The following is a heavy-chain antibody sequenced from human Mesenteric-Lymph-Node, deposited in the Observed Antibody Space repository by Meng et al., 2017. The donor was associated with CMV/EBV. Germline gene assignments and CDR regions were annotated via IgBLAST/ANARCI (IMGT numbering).Heavy chain of an antibody. V-gene: IGHV5-51*01. J-gene: IGHJ4*02. CDR3: ARGSGWYVQDYFDY. CDR2: VNPIDSDI. Sequence: GGSLRLSCKGSGYSFTSYWIGWVRQMPGKGLQWMGIVNPIDSDIRYSPSFQGQVTISVDKSTSTAYLQWSSLEASDSAMYYCARGSGWYVQDYFDYWGQGTLVTVSS. CDR1: GYSFTSYW. D-gene: IGHD6-13*01.